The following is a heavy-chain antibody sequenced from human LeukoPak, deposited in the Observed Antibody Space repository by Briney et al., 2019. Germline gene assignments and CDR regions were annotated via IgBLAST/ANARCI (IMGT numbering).Heavy chain of an antibody. V-gene: IGHV3-21*01. CDR2: ISSNSRYI. CDR1: GFTFSTYS. Sequence: GRSLRLSYAASGFTFSTYSMTWVRQSPGKGLEWVSFISSNSRYIYYADSVKGRFTVSRDNAKNSLYLEMNSLRAEDTAVYYCARDTGHIAVAGSPHEYWGQGTLVTVSS. J-gene: IGHJ4*02. CDR3: ARDTGHIAVAGSPHEY. D-gene: IGHD6-19*01.